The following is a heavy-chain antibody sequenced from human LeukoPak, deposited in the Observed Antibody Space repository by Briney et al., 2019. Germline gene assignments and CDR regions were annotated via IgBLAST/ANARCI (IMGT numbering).Heavy chain of an antibody. V-gene: IGHV3-74*01. CDR1: GFTFSSYS. CDR2: IKNDGSRI. Sequence: GGSLRLSCAASGFTFSSYSMNWVRQAPGKGLVWVSRIKNDGSRINYADSVKGRFTISRDNAKNTLYLQMKTLRVDDTAVYYCARDKGSSGWNEFDYWGQGTLVSVSS. D-gene: IGHD6-19*01. CDR3: ARDKGSSGWNEFDY. J-gene: IGHJ4*02.